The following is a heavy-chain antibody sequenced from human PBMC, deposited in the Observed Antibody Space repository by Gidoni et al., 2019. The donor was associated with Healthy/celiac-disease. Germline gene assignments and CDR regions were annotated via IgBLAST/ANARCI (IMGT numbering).Heavy chain of an antibody. CDR3: ASESQLERRFAWFDP. J-gene: IGHJ5*02. Sequence: QVQLQESGPGMGKPSETLSLTCTVSGGPISSYYWRWLRQPPGKGLEWIGYIYYGGSTNYNPPLRSRVTISVDTSKNQFSLKLSSVTAADTAVYYCASESQLERRFAWFDPWGQGTLVTVSS. CDR2: IYYGGST. CDR1: GGPISSYY. D-gene: IGHD1-1*01. V-gene: IGHV4-59*01.